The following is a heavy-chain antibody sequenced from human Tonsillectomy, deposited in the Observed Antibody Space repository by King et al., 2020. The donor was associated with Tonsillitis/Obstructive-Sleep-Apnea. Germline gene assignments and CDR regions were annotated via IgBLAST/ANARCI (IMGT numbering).Heavy chain of an antibody. CDR3: AIPWSGYYCFDY. CDR1: GYIFSSYA. J-gene: IGHJ4*02. CDR2: INAGNGNT. D-gene: IGHD3-3*01. V-gene: IGHV1-3*01. Sequence: VQLVQSGAEVKKPGASVKVSCKASGYIFSSYAMHWVRQAPGQRLEWMGWINAGNGNTKYSQKFQGRVTITRDTSASTAYMELRSLRSEDTAVYYCAIPWSGYYCFDYWGQGTLVTVSS.